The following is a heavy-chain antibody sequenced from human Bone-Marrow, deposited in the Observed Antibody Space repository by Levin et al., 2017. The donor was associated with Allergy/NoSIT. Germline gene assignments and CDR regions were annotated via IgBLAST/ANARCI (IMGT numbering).Heavy chain of an antibody. CDR1: GFTFNIYD. Sequence: GGSLRLSCTASGFTFNIYDMSWVRQAPRRGLEWVSSLSGRSDYTYYADAVKGRSTISRDNSKNSLYLQMKNLRADDTAVYDCDSSQRSNGWSHYCYGMDVWGQGTTVTVSS. V-gene: IGHV3-21*04. CDR2: LSGRSDYT. J-gene: IGHJ6*02. CDR3: DSSQRSNGWSHYCYGMDV. D-gene: IGHD5-18*01.